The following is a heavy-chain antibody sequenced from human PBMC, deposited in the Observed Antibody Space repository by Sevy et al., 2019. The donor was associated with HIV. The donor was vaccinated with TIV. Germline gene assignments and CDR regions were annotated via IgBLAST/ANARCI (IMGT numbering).Heavy chain of an antibody. V-gene: IGHV3-21*01. CDR2: ISSSSSYI. CDR3: ARQELQLDGVDYYYGMDV. J-gene: IGHJ6*02. D-gene: IGHD6-13*01. Sequence: GGSLRLSCAASGFTFSSYSMNWVRQAPGKGLEWVSSISSSSSYIYYADSVKGRFTISRDNAKNSLYLQMNSLRAEDTAVYYCARQELQLDGVDYYYGMDVWGQGTTVTVSS. CDR1: GFTFSSYS.